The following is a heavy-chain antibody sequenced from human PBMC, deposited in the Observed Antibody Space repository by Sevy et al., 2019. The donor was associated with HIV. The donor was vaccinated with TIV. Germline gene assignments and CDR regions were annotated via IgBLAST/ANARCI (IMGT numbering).Heavy chain of an antibody. CDR3: AKVKAPRRAVFGVVIAY. CDR2: ISYDGSNK. CDR1: GFTFSSYG. J-gene: IGHJ4*02. V-gene: IGHV3-30*18. D-gene: IGHD3-3*01. Sequence: GGSLRLSCAASGFTFSSYGMHWVRQAPGKGLEWVAVISYDGSNKYYADSVKGRFTISRDNSKNTLYLQMNSPRAEDTAVYYCAKVKAPRRAVFGVVIAYWGQGTLVTVSS.